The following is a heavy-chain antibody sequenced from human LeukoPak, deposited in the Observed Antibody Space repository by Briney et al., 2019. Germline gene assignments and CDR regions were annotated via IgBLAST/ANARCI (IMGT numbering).Heavy chain of an antibody. CDR1: GYTFTGYY. D-gene: IGHD3-3*01. J-gene: IGHJ6*02. Sequence: ASVKVSCKASGYTFTGYYMHWVRQAPGQGLEWMGWINPNSGGTNYAQKFQGSVTMTRDTSISTAYMELSRLRSDDTAVYYCARGRRITIFGVVTEYYYGMDVWGQGTTVTVS. CDR2: INPNSGGT. V-gene: IGHV1-2*02. CDR3: ARGRRITIFGVVTEYYYGMDV.